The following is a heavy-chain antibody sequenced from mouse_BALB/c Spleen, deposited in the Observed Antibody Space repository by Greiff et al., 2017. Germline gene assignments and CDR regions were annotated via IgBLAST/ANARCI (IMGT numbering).Heavy chain of an antibody. Sequence: QVQLQQSGAELARPGASVKLSCKASGYTFTSYWMQWVKQRPGQGLEWIGAIYPGDGDTRYTQKFKGKATLTADKSSSTAYMQLSSLASEDSAVYYCARWKQLTGVFAYWGQGTLVTVSA. CDR1: GYTFTSYW. CDR2: IYPGDGDT. J-gene: IGHJ3*01. V-gene: IGHV1-87*01. CDR3: ARWKQLTGVFAY. D-gene: IGHD4-1*01.